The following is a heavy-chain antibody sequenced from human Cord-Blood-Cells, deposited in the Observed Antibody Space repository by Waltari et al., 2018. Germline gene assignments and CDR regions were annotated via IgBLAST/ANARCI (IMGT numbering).Heavy chain of an antibody. CDR2: IYYVGIT. CDR3: ARHVGIAARPDWYFDL. Sequence: QLQLQESGPGLVKPSETLSLTCTVSGGSISSSSYYWGWIRQPPGKGLEWIGSIYYVGITYYNPSLKSRVTISVDTSKDHFSLKLSSVTAADTAVYYCARHVGIAARPDWYFDLWGRGTLVTVSS. J-gene: IGHJ2*01. D-gene: IGHD6-6*01. CDR1: GGSISSSSYY. V-gene: IGHV4-39*01.